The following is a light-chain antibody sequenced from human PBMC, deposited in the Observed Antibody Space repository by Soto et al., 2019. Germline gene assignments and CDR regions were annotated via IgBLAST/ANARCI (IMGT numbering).Light chain of an antibody. Sequence: QSVLTQPPSASGSPGQSVTISCTGTSSDVGGYNYVSWYQQHPGKAPKLMIYEVIKRPSGVPDRFSGSQSGNTASLTVSGLQAEDEADYYCSSYSISTAYLFGTGTKVTVL. CDR1: SSDVGGYNY. V-gene: IGLV2-8*01. CDR3: SSYSISTAYL. J-gene: IGLJ1*01. CDR2: EVI.